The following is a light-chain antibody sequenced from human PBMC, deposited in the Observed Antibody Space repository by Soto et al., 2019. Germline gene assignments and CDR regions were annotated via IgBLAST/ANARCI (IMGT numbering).Light chain of an antibody. CDR3: QQYNSYSSGT. V-gene: IGKV1-5*03. J-gene: IGKJ1*01. CDR2: MAS. Sequence: DIQMTQSPSTLSASVGDRVTITCRASQNINSWLAWYQQKPGKAPKLLLYMASNLESGVPSRFSGSGSGTAFTLPINRRQPDDFALYYCQQYNSYSSGTFGQGTKVDIK. CDR1: QNINSW.